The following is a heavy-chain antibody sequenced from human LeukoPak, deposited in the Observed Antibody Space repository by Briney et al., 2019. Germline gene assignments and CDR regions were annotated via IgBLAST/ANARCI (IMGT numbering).Heavy chain of an antibody. CDR2: IYYSGST. V-gene: IGHV4-59*08. CDR1: GGSISSYY. CDR3: ARTGRAWLRFDY. Sequence: MPSETLSLTCTVSGGSISSYYWSWIRQPPGKGLEWFGYIYYSGSTNYNPSLKSRVTISVDTSKNQFSLKLSSVTAADTAVYYCARTGRAWLRFDYWGQGTLVTVSS. J-gene: IGHJ4*02. D-gene: IGHD5-12*01.